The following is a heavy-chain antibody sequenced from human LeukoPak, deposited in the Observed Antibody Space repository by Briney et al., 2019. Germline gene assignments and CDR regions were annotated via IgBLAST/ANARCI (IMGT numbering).Heavy chain of an antibody. CDR1: VDSIRGYY. J-gene: IGHJ6*02. CDR2: IYNSVTT. CDR3: PRCNKAGKIGGVIGHGLDV. V-gene: IGHV4-59*08. D-gene: IGHD3-16*02. Sequence: PSETLSLTCSVSVDSIRGYYWSAVCQPPGRGLEWIAYIYNSVTTNYNPALRSRATTSVDPSKTVVSLSLTSMTDADTAEHYTPRCNKAGKIGGVIGHGLDVWGQGTTVTVFS.